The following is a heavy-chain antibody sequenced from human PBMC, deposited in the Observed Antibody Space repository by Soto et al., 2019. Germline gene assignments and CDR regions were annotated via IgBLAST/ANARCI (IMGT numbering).Heavy chain of an antibody. D-gene: IGHD6-19*01. CDR3: ARDRGGSSGWYKPYPLGY. Sequence: QVQLVESGGGVVQHGRSLRLSCAASGFTFSSYGMHWVRQAPGKGLEWVAVIWYDGSNKYYADSVKGRFTISREDANKTLYLLMNRLSASDTGVSDCARDRGGSSGWYKPYPLGYCGQGTLVTVSS. V-gene: IGHV3-33*01. CDR2: IWYDGSNK. CDR1: GFTFSSYG. J-gene: IGHJ4*02.